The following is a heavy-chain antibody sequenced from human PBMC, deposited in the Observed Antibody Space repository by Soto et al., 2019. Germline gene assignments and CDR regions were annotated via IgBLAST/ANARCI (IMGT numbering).Heavy chain of an antibody. J-gene: IGHJ4*02. CDR1: GFTFSDYA. D-gene: IGHD6-19*01. CDR2: TSYDGRTK. V-gene: IGHV3-30*04. CDR3: ARDPGKYSSGWDVDC. Sequence: QVQLVESGGGVVQAGRSLRLSCAASGFTFSDYAMHWVRQAPGKGLEWVAVTSYDGRTKYYADSVKGRFTISRDNSRNTLYLQMNSLRVEDTALFYCARDPGKYSSGWDVDCWGQGTLVTVSS.